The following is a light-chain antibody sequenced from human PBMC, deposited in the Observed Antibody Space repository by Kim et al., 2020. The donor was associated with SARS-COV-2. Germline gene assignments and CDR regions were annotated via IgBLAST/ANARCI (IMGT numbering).Light chain of an antibody. CDR1: SLRSYY. V-gene: IGLV3-19*01. CDR2: GKS. J-gene: IGLJ2*01. CDR3: NSRDSSTNHLV. Sequence: SSELTQDPTVSVALGQTVRITCQGDSLRSYYASWYQQKPGQAPVVVIYGKSNRLSGIPDRFSGSNSGDTAPLTITGAQAEDEADYYCNSRDSSTNHLVFGGGTQLTVL.